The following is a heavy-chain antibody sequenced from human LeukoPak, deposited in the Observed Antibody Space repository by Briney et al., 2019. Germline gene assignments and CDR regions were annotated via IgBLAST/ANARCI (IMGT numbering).Heavy chain of an antibody. J-gene: IGHJ6*02. CDR1: GFTFSSYD. Sequence: GGSLRLSCAASGFTFSSYDMHWVRQTTGKGLEWVSCIGIAGDTYYPGSVKGRFTISRENAKNSLYLQMNSLRAGNTAVYYCARAPPYSSASWGYYGMDVWGQGTTVTVSS. D-gene: IGHD6-6*01. CDR2: IGIAGDT. V-gene: IGHV3-13*01. CDR3: ARAPPYSSASWGYYGMDV.